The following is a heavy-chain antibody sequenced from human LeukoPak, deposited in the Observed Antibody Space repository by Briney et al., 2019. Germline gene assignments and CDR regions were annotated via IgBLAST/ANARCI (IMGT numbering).Heavy chain of an antibody. J-gene: IGHJ4*02. V-gene: IGHV2-70*11. CDR2: IDWDGAA. D-gene: IGHD2-2*01. CDR3: ARVSSNLPGIDY. CDR1: GFSLNTAGMC. Sequence: ESGPTLVNPTETLTLTCTFSGFSLNTAGMCVNWIRQPPGKALEWLARIDWDGAAYYSSSLKTRLTISKDTSQNQVVLTMTSVDPVDTATYYCARVSSNLPGIDYWGQGTLVTVSS.